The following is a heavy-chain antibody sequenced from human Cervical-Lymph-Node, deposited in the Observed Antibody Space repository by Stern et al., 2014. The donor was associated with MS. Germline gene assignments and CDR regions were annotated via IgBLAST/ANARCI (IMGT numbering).Heavy chain of an antibody. V-gene: IGHV2-26*01. J-gene: IGHJ4*02. CDR2: IFLNDEK. CDR1: GFSLNNARLG. D-gene: IGHD2-15*01. Sequence: QITLKESGPVLVKPTETLTLTCTVSGFSLNNARLGVSWIRQPPGKAPEWLAHIFLNDEKSYSPSLNSRLTISKDASKSQVVLTMSNLDPVDTAIYYCARMSSRGLYYFDHWGQGTLVAVSS. CDR3: ARMSSRGLYYFDH.